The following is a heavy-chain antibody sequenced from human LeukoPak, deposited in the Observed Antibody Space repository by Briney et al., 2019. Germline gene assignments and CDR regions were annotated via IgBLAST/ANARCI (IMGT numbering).Heavy chain of an antibody. J-gene: IGHJ3*02. CDR3: ARAGYDFWSGNSNDAFDI. CDR1: GGSISSYY. CDR2: IYYSGST. Sequence: SETLSLTCTVSGGSISSYYWSWIRQPPGRGLGWIGYIYYSGSTNHNPPLKSRVTISVDRSKNQSSLKLSSVTAADTAVYYCARAGYDFWSGNSNDAFDIWGQGTMVTVSS. D-gene: IGHD3-3*01. V-gene: IGHV4-59*12.